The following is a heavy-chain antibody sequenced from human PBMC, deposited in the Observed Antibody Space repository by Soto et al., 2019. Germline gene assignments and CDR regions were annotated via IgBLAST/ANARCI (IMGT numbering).Heavy chain of an antibody. Sequence: QVQLVESGGGVVQPGRSLRLSCAASGFTFSSYGMHWVRQAPGKGLEWVAVIWYDGSNKYYADSVKGRFTISRDNSKNTLYLQMNSLRAEDTAVYYCARDFPSRGSSWYGACDYWGQGTLVTVSS. V-gene: IGHV3-33*01. CDR3: ARDFPSRGSSWYGACDY. CDR2: IWYDGSNK. D-gene: IGHD6-13*01. CDR1: GFTFSSYG. J-gene: IGHJ4*02.